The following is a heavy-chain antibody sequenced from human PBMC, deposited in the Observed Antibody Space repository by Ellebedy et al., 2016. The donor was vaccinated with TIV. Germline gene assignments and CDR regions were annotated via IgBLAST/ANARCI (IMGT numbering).Heavy chain of an antibody. Sequence: ASVKVSCXVSGYTLTELSMHWVRQAPGKGLEWMGGFDPEDGETIYAQKFQGRVTMTEDTSTSTAYMELRSLRSDDTAVYYCARDLLSGSYFGWFDPWGQGTLVTVSS. V-gene: IGHV1-24*01. J-gene: IGHJ5*02. CDR2: FDPEDGET. CDR1: GYTLTELS. CDR3: ARDLLSGSYFGWFDP. D-gene: IGHD1-26*01.